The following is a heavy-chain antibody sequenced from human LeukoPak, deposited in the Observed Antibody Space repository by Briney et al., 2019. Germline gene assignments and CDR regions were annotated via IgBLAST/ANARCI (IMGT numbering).Heavy chain of an antibody. CDR3: ARDLKRRVYYDSSGSDDAFDI. CDR2: ISSSSSHI. D-gene: IGHD3-22*01. V-gene: IGHV3-21*01. CDR1: GFTFSSYS. J-gene: IGHJ3*02. Sequence: PGGSLRLSCAASGFTFSSYSMNWVRQAPGKGLEWVSSISSSSSHIYYADSVKGRFTISRDNAKNSLYLQMNSLRAEDTAVYYCARDLKRRVYYDSSGSDDAFDIWGQGTMVTVSS.